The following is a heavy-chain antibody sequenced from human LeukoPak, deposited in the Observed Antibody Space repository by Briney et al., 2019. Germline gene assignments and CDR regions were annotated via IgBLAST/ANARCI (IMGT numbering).Heavy chain of an antibody. CDR1: GFTVSSND. J-gene: IGHJ4*02. D-gene: IGHD4-17*01. Sequence: GGSLRLSCTASGFTVSSNDMSWVRQAPGKGLEWVSVIYSAGTTYYADSVKGRFTISRDNSKNTLYLQINSLRAEDTAVYYCARDSTTVTTDYWGQGTLVTVSS. CDR3: ARDSTTVTTDY. V-gene: IGHV3-66*02. CDR2: IYSAGTT.